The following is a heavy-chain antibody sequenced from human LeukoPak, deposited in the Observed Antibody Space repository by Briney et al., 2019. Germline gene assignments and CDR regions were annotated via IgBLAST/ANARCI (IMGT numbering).Heavy chain of an antibody. V-gene: IGHV3-23*01. CDR1: GFTFSSYA. Sequence: GGSLRLSCAASGFTFSSYAMSWVRQAPGRGLEWVSGIRGSGDATWYADSVKGRFTISRDNSKNMVYLQMNSLRAEDTAVYYCAKNTSGTYLDYWGQGILVTVSS. J-gene: IGHJ4*02. D-gene: IGHD1-26*01. CDR2: IRGSGDAT. CDR3: AKNTSGTYLDY.